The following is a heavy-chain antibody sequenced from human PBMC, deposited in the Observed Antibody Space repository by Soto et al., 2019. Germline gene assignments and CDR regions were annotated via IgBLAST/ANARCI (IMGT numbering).Heavy chain of an antibody. D-gene: IGHD6-13*01. CDR3: ARLMGIAAANYYGMDV. CDR2: IYYSGST. CDR1: GGSISSSSYY. Sequence: QLQLQESGPGLVKPSETLSLTCTVSGGSISSSSYYWGWIRQPPGKGLEWIGSIYYSGSTYYNPSIKSRVTISVDTSKNQFSLKLSSVTAADTAVYYCARLMGIAAANYYGMDVWGQGTTVTVSS. V-gene: IGHV4-39*01. J-gene: IGHJ6*02.